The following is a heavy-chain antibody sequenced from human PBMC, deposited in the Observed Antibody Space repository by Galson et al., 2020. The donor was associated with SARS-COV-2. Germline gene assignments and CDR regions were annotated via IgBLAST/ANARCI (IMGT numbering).Heavy chain of an antibody. D-gene: IGHD2-2*02. Sequence: SETLSLTCAVYGGSFSGYYWSWICQPPGKGLEWIGEINHSGSTNYNPSLKSRVTISVDTSKNQFSLKLSSVTAADTAVYYCARDLAVYCSSTSCYRAGDAFDIWGQGTMVTVSS. CDR2: INHSGST. CDR1: GGSFSGYY. V-gene: IGHV4-34*01. CDR3: ARDLAVYCSSTSCYRAGDAFDI. J-gene: IGHJ3*02.